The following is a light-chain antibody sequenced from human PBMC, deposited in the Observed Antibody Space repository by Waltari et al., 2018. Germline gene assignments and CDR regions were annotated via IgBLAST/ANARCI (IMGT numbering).Light chain of an antibody. CDR3: QQCNDWPLYT. V-gene: IGKV3-15*01. Sequence: IVMTQSPATLSVSPGERATLSCRASQSVGGNLAWYQQKPGQAPRLLIYGASTWVTGLPARFSGSGSETEFTLTISSVQSEDFAVYYCQQCNDWPLYTFGQGTKLEIK. CDR2: GAS. CDR1: QSVGGN. J-gene: IGKJ2*01.